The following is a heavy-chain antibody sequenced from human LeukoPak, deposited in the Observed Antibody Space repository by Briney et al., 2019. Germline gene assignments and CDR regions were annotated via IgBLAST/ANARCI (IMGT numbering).Heavy chain of an antibody. D-gene: IGHD6-19*01. J-gene: IGHJ4*02. CDR1: GAPISRFY. Sequence: SETLSLTCTASGAPISRFYWNWVHQPPGKGLEWIGNIYNGVPTFFNPSLESRVTLSVDTSKTQFSLQLASVTAADTAVYYCVQTTGWPGFDYWGQGILVTVSS. CDR2: IYNGVPT. CDR3: VQTTGWPGFDY. V-gene: IGHV4-4*09.